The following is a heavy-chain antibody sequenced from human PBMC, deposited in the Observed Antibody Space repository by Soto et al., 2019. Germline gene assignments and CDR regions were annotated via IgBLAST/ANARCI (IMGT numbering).Heavy chain of an antibody. D-gene: IGHD3-3*01. CDR1: GGSLISYA. J-gene: IGHJ6*02. Sequence: QVQLVQSGAEVKKSGSAVKLSCKASGGSLISYAVNWVRQAPGQGLEWVGGIIPVFGTVNYAQRFQGRVRLYEDKSKNMAYLELRSLISEDTALYYCARGDDFWSGGMDVWGQGTTVTVSS. V-gene: IGHV1-69*06. CDR3: ARGDDFWSGGMDV. CDR2: IIPVFGTV.